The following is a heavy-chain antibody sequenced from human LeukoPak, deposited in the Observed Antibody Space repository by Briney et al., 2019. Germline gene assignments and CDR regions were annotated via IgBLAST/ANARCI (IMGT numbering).Heavy chain of an antibody. CDR1: GFTFSSYA. CDR3: AKTLSVGWVPQYDS. Sequence: PGGSLRLSCAASGFTFSSYAVXXXXXXXGXXXXXXXGISGSGDSTHYAXSXXGRXXXSRDNSKXTLYLQMNSLTDEDTAVYYCAKTLSVGWVPQYDSWGQGVLVTVSS. CDR2: ISGSGDST. D-gene: IGHD6-19*01. J-gene: IGHJ5*01. V-gene: IGHV3-23*01.